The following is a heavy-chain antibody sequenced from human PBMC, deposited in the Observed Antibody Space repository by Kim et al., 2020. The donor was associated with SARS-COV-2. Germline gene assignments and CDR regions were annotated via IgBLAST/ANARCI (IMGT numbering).Heavy chain of an antibody. D-gene: IGHD3-22*01. CDR3: ARASQGYYDSSGYPYFDY. J-gene: IGHJ4*02. V-gene: IGHV4-59*01. Sequence: KSRVTRSVDTSKNQFSLKLSSVTAADTAVYYCARASQGYYDSSGYPYFDYWGQGTLVTVSS.